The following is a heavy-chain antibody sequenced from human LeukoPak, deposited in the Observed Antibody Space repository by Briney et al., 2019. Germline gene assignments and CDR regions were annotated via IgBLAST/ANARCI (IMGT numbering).Heavy chain of an antibody. CDR1: GFTFSSYW. V-gene: IGHV3-33*08. CDR3: ARAGYDILTGYTDYFDY. CDR2: IWYDGSNK. D-gene: IGHD3-9*01. Sequence: GGSLRLSCAASGFTFSSYWMHWVRQAPGKGLEWVAVIWYDGSNKYYADSVKGRFTISRDNSKNTLYLQMNSLRAEDTAMYYCARAGYDILTGYTDYFDYWGQGTLVTVSS. J-gene: IGHJ4*02.